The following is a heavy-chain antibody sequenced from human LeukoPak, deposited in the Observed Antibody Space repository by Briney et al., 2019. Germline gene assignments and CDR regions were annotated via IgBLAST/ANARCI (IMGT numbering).Heavy chain of an antibody. J-gene: IGHJ3*02. CDR2: IRASGGSA. Sequence: PGGSLRLSCAASGFTFSSFATSWVRQAPGKGLEWVSGIRASGGSAYYAYSVNGRFTISRDNSKNTLHLQMNGLRAEDTAVYYCAKGFYDNSASGVFDIWGQGTMVTVSS. V-gene: IGHV3-23*01. D-gene: IGHD3-22*01. CDR3: AKGFYDNSASGVFDI. CDR1: GFTFSSFA.